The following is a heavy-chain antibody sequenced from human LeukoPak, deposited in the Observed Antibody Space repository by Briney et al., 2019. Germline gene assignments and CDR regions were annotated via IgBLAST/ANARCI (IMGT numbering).Heavy chain of an antibody. V-gene: IGHV3-33*01. CDR2: IWYDGSNK. Sequence: GRSLRLSCAASGFTFSSYGMHWVRQAPGKGLEWVAVIWYDGSNKYYADSVKGRFTISRDNSKNTLYLQMNSLRAEDTAVYYCARVPPHGLVGATNYYYYYGMDVWGQGTTVTVSS. CDR3: ARVPPHGLVGATNYYYYYGMDV. D-gene: IGHD1-26*01. J-gene: IGHJ6*02. CDR1: GFTFSSYG.